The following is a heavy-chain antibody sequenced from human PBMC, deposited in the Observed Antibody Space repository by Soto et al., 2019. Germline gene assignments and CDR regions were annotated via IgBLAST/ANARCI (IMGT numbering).Heavy chain of an antibody. D-gene: IGHD3-10*01. J-gene: IGHJ3*01. V-gene: IGHV3-48*03. CDR3: ARDFGYALDV. CDR2: ISSGDSTI. Sequence: ALRLSCAASGFTFSSYEMNWVRQAPGKGLDWVAYISSGDSTIYYADSVKGRFTISRDNAKNSLYLQMNSLRVEDTAVYYCARDFGYALDVWGQGTMVTVSS. CDR1: GFTFSSYE.